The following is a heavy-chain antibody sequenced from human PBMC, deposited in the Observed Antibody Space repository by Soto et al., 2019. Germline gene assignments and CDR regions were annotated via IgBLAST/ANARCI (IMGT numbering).Heavy chain of an antibody. D-gene: IGHD6-13*01. J-gene: IGHJ4*02. CDR1: GFTFSAYW. Sequence: GGSLRLSCAASGFTFSAYWMHWVRQGPGKGPVWVSRTSPNGNEIAYADSVKGRFTISRDNAKNTLYLQMNSLRAEDTAVYYCVRGLAGTSDYWGRGTLVTVSS. CDR3: VRGLAGTSDY. V-gene: IGHV3-74*01. CDR2: TSPNGNEI.